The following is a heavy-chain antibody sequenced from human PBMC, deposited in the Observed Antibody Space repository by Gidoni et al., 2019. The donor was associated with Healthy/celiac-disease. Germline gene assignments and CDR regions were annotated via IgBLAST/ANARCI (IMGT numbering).Heavy chain of an antibody. J-gene: IGHJ4*02. CDR1: GFTFSSYS. Sequence: EVQLVESGGGLVKPGGSLRLSCAASGFTFSSYSMNWVRQAPGRGLEWVSSISSSISYIYYADSVKGRFTISRDNAKNSLYLQMNSLRAEDTAVYYCARDVRNYYFDYWGQGTLVTVSS. V-gene: IGHV3-21*01. D-gene: IGHD1-7*01. CDR3: ARDVRNYYFDY. CDR2: ISSSISYI.